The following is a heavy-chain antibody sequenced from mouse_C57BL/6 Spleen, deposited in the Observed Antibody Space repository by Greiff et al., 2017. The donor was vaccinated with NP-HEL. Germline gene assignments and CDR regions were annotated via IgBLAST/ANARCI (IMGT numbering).Heavy chain of an antibody. CDR1: GYTFTDYN. CDR2: INPNNGGT. Sequence: EVKLQESGPELVKPGASVKIPCKASGYTFTDYNMDWVKQSHGKSLEWIGDINPNNGGTIYNQKFKGKATLTVDKSSSTAYMELRSLTSEDTAVYYCALSQLGWYFDVWGTGTTVTVSS. CDR3: ALSQLGWYFDV. D-gene: IGHD4-1*02. V-gene: IGHV1-18*01. J-gene: IGHJ1*03.